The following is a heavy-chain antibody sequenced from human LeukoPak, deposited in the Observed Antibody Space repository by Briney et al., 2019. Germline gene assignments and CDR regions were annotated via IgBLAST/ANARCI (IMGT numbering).Heavy chain of an antibody. CDR3: ARVQWLGAFDI. V-gene: IGHV4-39*07. J-gene: IGHJ3*02. D-gene: IGHD6-19*01. Sequence: SETLSLTCAVSGGPISATTYYWGWIRQTTGKGLEWIGSIYSGGSTYYNPSLKSRVTISVDTSENQFSLRLSSVTAADTAVYYCARVQWLGAFDIWGQGTMVTVSS. CDR2: IYSGGST. CDR1: GGPISATTYY.